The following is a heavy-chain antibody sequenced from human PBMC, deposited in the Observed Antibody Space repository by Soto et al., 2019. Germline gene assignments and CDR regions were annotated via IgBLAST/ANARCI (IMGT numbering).Heavy chain of an antibody. Sequence: GGSLRLSCAASGFTFSSYCMHWVSQAPGKGLEWVAVIWYDGSNKYYADSVKGRFTISRDNSKSMLYLQMDSLRAEDTAVYYCARGFSAAAATFDYWGQGTLVTVSS. D-gene: IGHD2-2*01. CDR3: ARGFSAAAATFDY. CDR2: IWYDGSNK. V-gene: IGHV3-33*01. J-gene: IGHJ4*02. CDR1: GFTFSSYC.